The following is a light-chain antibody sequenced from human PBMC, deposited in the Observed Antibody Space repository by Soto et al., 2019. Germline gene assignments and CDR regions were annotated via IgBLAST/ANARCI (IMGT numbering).Light chain of an antibody. J-gene: IGKJ1*01. Sequence: DIQMTHSPSTLSGSVGDRVTITCRASQTISSWLAWYQQKPGKAPKLLISKASSLESGVPSRFSGSGSGTEFTLTISSLQPDDFATYYCQQYNSYSTFGQGTKV. CDR2: KAS. CDR1: QTISSW. V-gene: IGKV1-5*03. CDR3: QQYNSYST.